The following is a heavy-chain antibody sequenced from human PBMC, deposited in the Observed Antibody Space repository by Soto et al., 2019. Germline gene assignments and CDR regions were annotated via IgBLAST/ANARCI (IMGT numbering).Heavy chain of an antibody. Sequence: ASVKVSCKASGYTFTSYGIGWVRQAPGQGLEWMGWISAYSGNTNYAQKLQGRVTMTRDTSISTAYMELSRLRSDDTAVYYCARDQNYYDSSGYYYPTENYYYYYGMDVWGQGTTVTVS. CDR1: GYTFTSYG. D-gene: IGHD3-22*01. CDR3: ARDQNYYDSSGYYYPTENYYYYYGMDV. J-gene: IGHJ6*02. CDR2: ISAYSGNT. V-gene: IGHV1-18*01.